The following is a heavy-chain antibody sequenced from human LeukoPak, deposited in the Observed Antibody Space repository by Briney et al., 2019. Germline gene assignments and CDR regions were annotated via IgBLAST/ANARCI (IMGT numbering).Heavy chain of an antibody. J-gene: IGHJ4*02. CDR3: ARIPTTQYQLLFYFDY. Sequence: PGGSLRPSCAASGFTFSSYWLSWVRQTPGKGLEWVANIKQDGNEKYYVDSVKGRYTISRDNAKNSLHLQMNSLRDEDTAVYYCARIPTTQYQLLFYFDYWGQGTLVTVSS. CDR2: IKQDGNEK. D-gene: IGHD2-2*01. V-gene: IGHV3-7*01. CDR1: GFTFSSYW.